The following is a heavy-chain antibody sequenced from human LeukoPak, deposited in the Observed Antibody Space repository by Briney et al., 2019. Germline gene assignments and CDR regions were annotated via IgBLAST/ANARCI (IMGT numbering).Heavy chain of an antibody. V-gene: IGHV4-31*03. CDR3: ASAAGERREWVGAKTPYYFDY. CDR1: GGSISSGGYY. Sequence: SETLSLTCTVSGGSISSGGYYWSWIRQHPGKGLEWIGYIYYSGSTYYNPSLKSRVTISVDTSKNQFSLKLSSVTAADTAVYYCASAAGERREWVGAKTPYYFDYWGQGTLVTVSS. J-gene: IGHJ4*02. CDR2: IYYSGST. D-gene: IGHD1-26*01.